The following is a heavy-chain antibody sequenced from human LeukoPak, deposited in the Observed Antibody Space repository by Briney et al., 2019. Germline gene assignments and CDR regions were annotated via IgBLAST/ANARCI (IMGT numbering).Heavy chain of an antibody. CDR1: GYTFTSYG. V-gene: IGHV1-18*01. CDR3: AFSSYYYGSGSYYTDAFDI. CDR2: ISAYTGNT. Sequence: ASVKVSCTASGYTFTSYGISWVRQAPGQGLEWMGWISAYTGNTNYAQKLQGRVTMTTDTSTSTAYMELRSLRSDDTAVYYCAFSSYYYGSGSYYTDAFDIWGQGTMVTVSS. D-gene: IGHD3-10*01. J-gene: IGHJ3*02.